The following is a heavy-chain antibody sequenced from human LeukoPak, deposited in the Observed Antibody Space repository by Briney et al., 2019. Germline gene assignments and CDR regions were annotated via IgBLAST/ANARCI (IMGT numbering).Heavy chain of an antibody. CDR1: GGSISSYY. D-gene: IGHD1-26*01. CDR2: IYYSGST. J-gene: IGHJ4*02. CDR3: ARSFGWVGSYDY. V-gene: IGHV4-59*01. Sequence: SETLSLTCTVSGGSISSYYWSWIRQPPGKGLEWIGYIYYSGSTNYNPSLKSRVTLSVDTSKNQFSLKLSSVTAADTAVYYCARSFGWVGSYDYWGQGTLVTVSS.